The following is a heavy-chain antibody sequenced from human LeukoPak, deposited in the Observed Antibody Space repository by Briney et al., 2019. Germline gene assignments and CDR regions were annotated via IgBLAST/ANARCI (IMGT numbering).Heavy chain of an antibody. CDR1: GFTFSSYA. CDR3: AKNWGSSWYYFDH. J-gene: IGHJ4*02. Sequence: GGALRLSCAASGFTFSSYAMSWVRQAPGPGLEWVSTISDSGVSTSYDASVKGRFTISRDNSKNPLCLKMNSLTADDTAVYYCAKNWGSSWYYFDHWGQGTLVTVSS. D-gene: IGHD6-13*01. CDR2: ISDSGVST. V-gene: IGHV3-23*01.